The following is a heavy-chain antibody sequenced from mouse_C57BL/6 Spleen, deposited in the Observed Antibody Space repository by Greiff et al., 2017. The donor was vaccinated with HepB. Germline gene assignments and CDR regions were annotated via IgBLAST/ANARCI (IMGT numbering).Heavy chain of an antibody. J-gene: IGHJ4*01. CDR3: ARDYDYAMDY. V-gene: IGHV1-4*01. Sequence: VQRVESGAELARPGASVKMSCKASGYTFTSYTMHWVKQRPGQGLEWIGYINPSSGYTKYNQKFKDKATLTADKSSSTAYMQLSSLTSEDSAVYYCARDYDYAMDYWGQGTSVTVSS. CDR2: INPSSGYT. CDR1: GYTFTSYT. D-gene: IGHD2-4*01.